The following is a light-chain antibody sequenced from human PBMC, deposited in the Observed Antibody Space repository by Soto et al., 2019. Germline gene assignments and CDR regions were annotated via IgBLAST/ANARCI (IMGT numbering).Light chain of an antibody. CDR2: DAS. V-gene: IGKV1-33*01. CDR1: HDITSY. Sequence: DIQMTPSPSSLSASVGDRVTITCQASHDITSYLNWYQHKPGKAPKLLIYDASILGAGVPSRFSGSGSGADFTFTISSLQPEDVATYYCQECDYLPIFGPGTTVDFK. CDR3: QECDYLPI. J-gene: IGKJ3*01.